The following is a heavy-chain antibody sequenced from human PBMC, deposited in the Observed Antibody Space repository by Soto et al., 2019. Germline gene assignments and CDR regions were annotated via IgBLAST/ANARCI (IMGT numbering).Heavy chain of an antibody. V-gene: IGHV1-18*01. Sequence: ASVKVSCTASGYTFTSYGISWVRQAPGQGLEWMGWISAYNGNTNYAQKLQGRVTMTTDTSTSTAYMELRSLRSDDTAVYYCARDLRGYSGYGEGYYYYMDVWDKGTTVTVSS. CDR3: ARDLRGYSGYGEGYYYYMDV. CDR1: GYTFTSYG. J-gene: IGHJ6*03. CDR2: ISAYNGNT. D-gene: IGHD5-12*01.